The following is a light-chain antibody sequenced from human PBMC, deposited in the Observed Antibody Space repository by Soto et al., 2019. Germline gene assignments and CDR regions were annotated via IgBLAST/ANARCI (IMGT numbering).Light chain of an antibody. V-gene: IGKV3-20*01. CDR3: QQYAYSPWT. J-gene: IGKJ1*01. CDR2: GAS. CDR1: QSVSSNY. Sequence: EIVLTQSPGTLSLSPGERATLSCRASQSVSSNYLAWYQQKPGQAPRLLIYGASSRATGIPDRFSGSASGTDFTLTVSRLEPEDFAVYYCQQYAYSPWTFGQGTKVEIK.